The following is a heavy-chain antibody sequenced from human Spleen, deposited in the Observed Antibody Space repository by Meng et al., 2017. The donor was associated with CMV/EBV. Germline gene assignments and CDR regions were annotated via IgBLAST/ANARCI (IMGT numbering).Heavy chain of an antibody. CDR3: APPRWGELLSFDY. J-gene: IGHJ4*02. CDR1: GFTFSSYG. V-gene: IGHV3-30*02. Sequence: QVRLVESGGGVVQPGGSLGLSWAASGFTFSSYGMHWVRQAPGKGLEWVAFIRYDGSNKYYADSVKGRFTISRDNSKNTLYLQMNSLRAEDTAVYYCAPPRWGELLSFDYWGQGTLVTVSS. CDR2: IRYDGSNK. D-gene: IGHD1-26*01.